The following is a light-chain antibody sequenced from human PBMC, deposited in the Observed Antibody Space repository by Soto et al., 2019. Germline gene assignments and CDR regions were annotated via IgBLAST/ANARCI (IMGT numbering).Light chain of an antibody. CDR3: SSYVGSSNV. Sequence: QSVLTQPPSASGSPGQSVAISCTGTSSDVGGYNYVSWYQQHPGKAPKLMIYEVNKRPSGVPDRCSGSKSGNTASLTVSGLQAEDEADYYCSSYVGSSNVFGTGTKVTVL. V-gene: IGLV2-8*01. J-gene: IGLJ1*01. CDR1: SSDVGGYNY. CDR2: EVN.